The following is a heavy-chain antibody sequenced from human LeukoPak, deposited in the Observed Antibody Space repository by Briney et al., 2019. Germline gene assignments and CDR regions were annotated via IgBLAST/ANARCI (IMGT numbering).Heavy chain of an antibody. J-gene: IGHJ6*03. Sequence: ASVKVSCKASGYTFASYDINWVRQATGQGLEWMGWMNPNSGNTGYAQKFQGRVTMTRNTSISTAYMELSSLRSEDTAVHYCARGGWFGELFYRYYYYYMDVWGKGTTVTVSS. D-gene: IGHD3-10*01. CDR1: GYTFASYD. CDR3: ARGGWFGELFYRYYYYYMDV. V-gene: IGHV1-8*01. CDR2: MNPNSGNT.